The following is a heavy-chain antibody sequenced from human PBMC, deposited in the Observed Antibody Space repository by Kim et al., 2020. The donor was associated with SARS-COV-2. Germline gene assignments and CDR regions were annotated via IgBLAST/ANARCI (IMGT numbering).Heavy chain of an antibody. CDR3: ARDLRMVRWIFPYFKGLDV. V-gene: IGHV3-48*03. CDR2: ISSGATTI. D-gene: IGHD3-10*01. Sequence: GGSLRLSCAASGFTFSNYEMNWVRQTPGKGLEWISYISSGATTIYYADSVRGRFTISRDNAKNSLSLQMNSLRVDDTAVYYCARDLRMVRWIFPYFKGLDVWGQGTTVTVSS. J-gene: IGHJ6*02. CDR1: GFTFSNYE.